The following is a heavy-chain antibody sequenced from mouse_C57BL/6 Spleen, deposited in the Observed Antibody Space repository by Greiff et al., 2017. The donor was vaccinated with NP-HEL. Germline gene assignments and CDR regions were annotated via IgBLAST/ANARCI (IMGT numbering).Heavy chain of an antibody. CDR1: GFTFSDYG. V-gene: IGHV5-17*01. Sequence: EVQLVEPGGGLVKPGGSLKLSCAASGFTFSDYGMHWVRQAPEKGLEWVAYISSGSSTIYYADTVKGRFTISRDKAKNTLFLQMTRLRSEDTAMYYCARDYGSFDYWGQGTTLTVSS. CDR3: ARDYGSFDY. CDR2: ISSGSSTI. J-gene: IGHJ2*01. D-gene: IGHD1-1*01.